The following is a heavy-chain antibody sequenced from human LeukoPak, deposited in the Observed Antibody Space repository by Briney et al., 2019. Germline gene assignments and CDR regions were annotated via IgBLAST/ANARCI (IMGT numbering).Heavy chain of an antibody. CDR3: ARDYRRITMVRGVHAGFYYFDY. J-gene: IGHJ4*02. Sequence: GGSLRLSCAASGFTFSSYEMNWVRQAPGKGLEWVANINQDGGAISYVDSVKGRFTISRDNAKNSLFLQMNSLRAEDTAVYYCARDYRRITMVRGVHAGFYYFDYWGQGTLVTVSS. CDR2: INQDGGAI. D-gene: IGHD3-10*01. V-gene: IGHV3-7*01. CDR1: GFTFSSYE.